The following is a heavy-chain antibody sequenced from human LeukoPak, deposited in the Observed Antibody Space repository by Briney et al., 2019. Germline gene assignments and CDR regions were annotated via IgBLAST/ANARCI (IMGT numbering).Heavy chain of an antibody. CDR2: INPNSGGT. J-gene: IGHJ4*02. V-gene: IGHV1-2*02. CDR3: ARGSRITIFGVVTQGIDYFDY. Sequence: ASVKVSCKASGYTFTSYGLSWVRQAPGQGLEWMGWINPNSGGTNYAQKFQGRVTMTRDTSISTAYMELSRLRSDDTAVYYCARGSRITIFGVVTQGIDYFDYWGQGTLVTVSS. D-gene: IGHD3-3*01. CDR1: GYTFTSYG.